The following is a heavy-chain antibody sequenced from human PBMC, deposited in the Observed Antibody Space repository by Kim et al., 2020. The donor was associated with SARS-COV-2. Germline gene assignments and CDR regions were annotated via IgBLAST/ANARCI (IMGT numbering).Heavy chain of an antibody. D-gene: IGHD3-10*01. CDR1: GFTFSSYA. CDR2: ISSNGGST. V-gene: IGHV3-64D*06. CDR3: VRTYGSVSYFYYYYGMDV. Sequence: GGSLRLSCSASGFTFSSYAMHWVRQAPGKGLEYVSAISSNGGSTYYADSVKGRFTISRDNSKNTLYLQMSSLRAEDTAVYYCVRTYGSVSYFYYYYGMDVWGQGTTVTVSS. J-gene: IGHJ6*02.